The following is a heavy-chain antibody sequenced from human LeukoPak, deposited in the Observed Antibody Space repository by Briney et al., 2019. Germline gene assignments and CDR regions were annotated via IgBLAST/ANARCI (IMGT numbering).Heavy chain of an antibody. V-gene: IGHV3-74*03. CDR3: ARAWYSSSRNWFDP. CDR1: GFSFSTTW. J-gene: IGHJ5*02. Sequence: GGSLRLSCAASGFSFSTTWMHWVRQPPGQGLVWVARITSDGTIISYAESVKGRFTISRDNAKNTLYLQMNSLRAEDTAVYYCARAWYSSSRNWFDPWGQGTLVTVSS. CDR2: ITSDGTII. D-gene: IGHD6-13*01.